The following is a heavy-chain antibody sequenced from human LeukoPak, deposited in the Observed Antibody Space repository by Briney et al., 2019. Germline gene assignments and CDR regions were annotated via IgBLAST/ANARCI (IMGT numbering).Heavy chain of an antibody. Sequence: GGSLRLSCAASGFTVSNNYMSWVRQAPWKGLEWVSVIYSGGSTYYADSVKGRFTISRDNSKNTVYLQMNSLRVEDTAIYYCARGQEFDDGVFDSWGQGTLVTVSS. J-gene: IGHJ4*02. CDR1: GFTVSNNY. V-gene: IGHV3-53*01. D-gene: IGHD1-1*01. CDR2: IYSGGST. CDR3: ARGQEFDDGVFDS.